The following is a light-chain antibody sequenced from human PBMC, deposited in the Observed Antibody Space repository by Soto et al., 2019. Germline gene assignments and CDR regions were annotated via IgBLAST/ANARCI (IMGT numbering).Light chain of an antibody. CDR1: SSDVGDYNY. J-gene: IGLJ1*01. V-gene: IGLV2-14*01. Sequence: QSALTQPASVSGSPGQSITISCTGTSSDVGDYNYVSWYQQHPGKAPKLMIYVVTNRPSGVSNRFSGSKSGNTASLTISGLQAEDEADYFCKSYAGSNTYVFGSGTKVTVL. CDR2: VVT. CDR3: KSYAGSNTYV.